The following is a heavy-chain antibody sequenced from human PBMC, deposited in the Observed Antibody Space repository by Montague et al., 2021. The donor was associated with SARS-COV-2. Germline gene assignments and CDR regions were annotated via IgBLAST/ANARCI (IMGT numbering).Heavy chain of an antibody. J-gene: IGHJ4*02. Sequence: PALVKPTQTLTLTCTFSGFSLSTSGMCVSWIRQPPGKALEWLARIDWDDDKYYSTSLKTRLTISKDTSKNQVVLTMTNTDPVDTATYYCAREYSSGVYFDYWGQGTLVTVSS. CDR3: AREYSSGVYFDY. CDR2: IDWDDDK. CDR1: GFSLSTSGMC. V-gene: IGHV2-70*11. D-gene: IGHD6-19*01.